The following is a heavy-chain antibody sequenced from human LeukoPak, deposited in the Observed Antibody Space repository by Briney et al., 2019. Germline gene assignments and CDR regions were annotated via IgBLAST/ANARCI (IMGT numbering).Heavy chain of an antibody. Sequence: ASVKVSCKASGYTFTSYGISWVRQAPGQGLEWMGGIIPIFGTANYAQKFQGRVTITADESTSTAYMELSSLRSEDTAVYYCARVWELVFDYWGQGTLVTVSS. CDR1: GYTFTSYG. CDR2: IIPIFGTA. CDR3: ARVWELVFDY. J-gene: IGHJ4*02. V-gene: IGHV1-69*13. D-gene: IGHD1-26*01.